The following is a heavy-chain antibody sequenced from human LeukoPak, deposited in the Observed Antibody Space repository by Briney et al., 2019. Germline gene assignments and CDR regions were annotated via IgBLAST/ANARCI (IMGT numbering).Heavy chain of an antibody. Sequence: PPQTLSLTCTVSGGSISSGGEYWSWLRQHPGKGLEWIGYVYYSGSTYYNPSLKSRVTISVDTSENQFSLNLSSVTAADTAVYYCAREKTAYYYDSSGFSEGAFDIWGQGTMVTVSS. CDR3: AREKTAYYYDSSGFSEGAFDI. D-gene: IGHD3-22*01. CDR2: VYYSGST. V-gene: IGHV4-31*03. J-gene: IGHJ3*02. CDR1: GGSISSGGEY.